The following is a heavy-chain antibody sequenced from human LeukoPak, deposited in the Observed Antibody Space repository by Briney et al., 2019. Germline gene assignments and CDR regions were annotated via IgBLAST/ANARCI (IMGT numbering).Heavy chain of an antibody. J-gene: IGHJ4*02. D-gene: IGHD6-13*01. CDR1: GGSFSGYY. CDR3: ARDPFPGTAAAGPGGGGE. V-gene: IGHV4-34*01. CDR2: INHSGST. Sequence: PSETLSLTCAVYGGSFSGYYWSWIRQPPGKGLEWIGEINHSGSTNYNPSLKSRVTISVDTSKNQFSLKLSSVTAADTAVYYCARDPFPGTAAAGPGGGGEWGQGTLVTVSS.